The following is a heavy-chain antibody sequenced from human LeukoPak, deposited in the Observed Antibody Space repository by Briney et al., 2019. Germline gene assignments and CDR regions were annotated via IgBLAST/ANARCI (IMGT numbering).Heavy chain of an antibody. J-gene: IGHJ5*02. CDR2: TSYDGSNK. CDR3: ARGRGSRDTSGDNWFDP. D-gene: IGHD3-10*01. V-gene: IGHV3-30*04. CDR1: GFTFSSYF. Sequence: GGSLRLSCAASGFTFSSYFMHWVRQAPGKGLEWVAVTSYDGSNKYYADSVKGRFTISRDNSKNTLYLQMNSLTSDDTAVYYCARGRGSRDTSGDNWFDPWGQGTLVSVSS.